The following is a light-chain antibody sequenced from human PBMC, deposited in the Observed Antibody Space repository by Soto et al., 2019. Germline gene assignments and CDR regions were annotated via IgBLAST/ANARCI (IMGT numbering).Light chain of an antibody. J-gene: IGKJ3*01. V-gene: IGKV3-15*01. Sequence: EIVMTQSPATLSVSPGERVTLSCRASQSVSSSLAWYHQKPGQAPRLLIYGASTRATGIPARFSGSGSGTEFTLTISRLQSEDFAVYYCQQYNNWPPFTFGPGTKVDIK. CDR1: QSVSSS. CDR3: QQYNNWPPFT. CDR2: GAS.